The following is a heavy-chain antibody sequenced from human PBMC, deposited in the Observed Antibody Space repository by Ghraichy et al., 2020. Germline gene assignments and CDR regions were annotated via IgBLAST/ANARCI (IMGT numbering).Heavy chain of an antibody. J-gene: IGHJ4*02. D-gene: IGHD3-10*01. Sequence: GGSLRLSCVASGFTFSNYYMHWVRQAPGKGLEYVSSIHSNGGSTYYADSVKGRFTISRDNSRNTLYLQMGSLRAEDMAVYYCARGIYHGSAKYYFDYWGQGTLVTVSS. V-gene: IGHV3-64*02. CDR2: IHSNGGST. CDR3: ARGIYHGSAKYYFDY. CDR1: GFTFSNYY.